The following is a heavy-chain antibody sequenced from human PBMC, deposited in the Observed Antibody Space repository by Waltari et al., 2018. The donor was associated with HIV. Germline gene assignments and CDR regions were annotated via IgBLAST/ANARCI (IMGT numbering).Heavy chain of an antibody. J-gene: IGHJ4*02. D-gene: IGHD3-10*01. Sequence: QLQLQESGPGLVKPSETLSLTCTVSGGSISTSFYYWGWIRQPPGKGLEWIGSIYYTGSTYHNPSLKSRVTSSVDTSKNQCSLKLNSVTATDTAVYYCAPLSYDSGSTLDYWGQGTLVTVSP. CDR2: IYYTGST. V-gene: IGHV4-39*01. CDR3: APLSYDSGSTLDY. CDR1: GGSISTSFYY.